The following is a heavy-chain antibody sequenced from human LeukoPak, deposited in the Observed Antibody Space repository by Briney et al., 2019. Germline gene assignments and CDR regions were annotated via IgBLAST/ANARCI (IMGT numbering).Heavy chain of an antibody. CDR2: IWYDGSNK. D-gene: IGHD6-19*01. V-gene: IGHV3-33*01. Sequence: GGSLRLSCAASGFTFSSYGMHWVRQAPGKGLEWVAVIWYDGSNKYYADSVKGRFTISRDNSKNTLYLQMNSLRAEDTAVYYCARDRDSSGWYYFDYWGQGTLVTVSS. J-gene: IGHJ4*02. CDR3: ARDRDSSGWYYFDY. CDR1: GFTFSSYG.